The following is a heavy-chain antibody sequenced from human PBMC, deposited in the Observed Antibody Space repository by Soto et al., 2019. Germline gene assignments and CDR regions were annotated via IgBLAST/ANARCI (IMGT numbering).Heavy chain of an antibody. CDR1: GATFSGYA. Sequence: QVQLVQSGAEVMKPGSSVKVSCKASGATFSGYAINWVRQAPGQGLEWLGRIVPIFETLNYAERFQGRVAITADESTTTVYMELTNLTHEDTAVYYCVVMGNVAVSNPRSFDYWGQGNQVTDSS. CDR2: IVPIFETL. CDR3: VVMGNVAVSNPRSFDY. J-gene: IGHJ4*02. D-gene: IGHD6-19*01. V-gene: IGHV1-69*18.